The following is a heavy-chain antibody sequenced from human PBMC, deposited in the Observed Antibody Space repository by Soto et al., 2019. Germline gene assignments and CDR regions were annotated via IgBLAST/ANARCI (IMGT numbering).Heavy chain of an antibody. Sequence: GGSLRLSCAASGFTFSSYGMHWVRQAPGKGLEWVAVISYDGSNKYYADSVKGRFTISRDNSKNTLYLQMNSLRAEDTAVYYCAKDRGLGMAPPGFFQHWGQGTLVTVSS. CDR3: AKDRGLGMAPPGFFQH. D-gene: IGHD7-27*01. V-gene: IGHV3-30*18. J-gene: IGHJ1*01. CDR1: GFTFSSYG. CDR2: ISYDGSNK.